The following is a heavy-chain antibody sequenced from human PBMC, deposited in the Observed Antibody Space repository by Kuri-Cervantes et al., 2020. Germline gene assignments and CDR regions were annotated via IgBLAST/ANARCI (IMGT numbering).Heavy chain of an antibody. CDR1: GFSFSNYG. J-gene: IGHJ3*02. D-gene: IGHD2-21*02. V-gene: IGHV3-30*02. Sequence: GGSLRLSCAASGFSFSNYGMHWVRQAPGKGLEWVAFIRSDGSEIYYGDSVKGRFTTSRDNSKKTVYLQMNSLRAEDTAVYYCARDPATYCGGDCYSFGAFDIWGQGTMVTVSS. CDR2: IRSDGSEI. CDR3: ARDPATYCGGDCYSFGAFDI.